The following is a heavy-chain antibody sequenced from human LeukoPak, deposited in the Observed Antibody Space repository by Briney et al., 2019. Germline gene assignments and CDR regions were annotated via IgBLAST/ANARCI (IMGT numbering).Heavy chain of an antibody. CDR2: IYTSGST. CDR3: ARDHADYGDYPPLDYYYGMDV. Sequence: SETLSLTCTVSGGSISSYYWSWIRQPAGKGLEWIGRIYTSGSTNYNPSLKRRGTMSVDTSKNQFSLKLSSVTAADTAVYSCARDHADYGDYPPLDYYYGMDVWGQGTTVTVSS. V-gene: IGHV4-4*07. D-gene: IGHD4-17*01. J-gene: IGHJ6*02. CDR1: GGSISSYY.